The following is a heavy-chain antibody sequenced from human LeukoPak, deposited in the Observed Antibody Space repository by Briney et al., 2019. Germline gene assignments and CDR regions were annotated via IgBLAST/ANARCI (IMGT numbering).Heavy chain of an antibody. CDR1: GYTFTSYD. D-gene: IGHD6-19*01. J-gene: IGHJ5*02. CDR3: ARGYSSGWYSAWFDP. Sequence: ASVKVSCKASGYTFTSYDINWVRQATGQGHEWMGWMNPNSGNTGYAQKFQGRVTMTRNTSISTAYMELSSLRSEDTAVYYCARGYSSGWYSAWFDPWGQGTLVTASS. V-gene: IGHV1-8*01. CDR2: MNPNSGNT.